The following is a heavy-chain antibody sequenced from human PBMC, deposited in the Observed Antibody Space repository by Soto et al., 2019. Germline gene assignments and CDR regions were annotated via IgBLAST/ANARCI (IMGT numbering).Heavy chain of an antibody. V-gene: IGHV1-3*01. CDR2: INAGNGNT. D-gene: IGHD6-13*01. Sequence: GASVKVSCKASGYTFTSYAMHWVRQAPGQRLEWMGWINAGNGNTKYSQKFQGRVTITRDTSASTAYMELSSLRSEDTAVYYCARGKGGIAAAGWRYYYYYMDVWGKGTTVTV. CDR3: ARGKGGIAAAGWRYYYYYMDV. CDR1: GYTFTSYA. J-gene: IGHJ6*03.